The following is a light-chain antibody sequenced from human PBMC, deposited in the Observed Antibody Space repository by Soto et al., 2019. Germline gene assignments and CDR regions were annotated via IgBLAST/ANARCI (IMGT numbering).Light chain of an antibody. CDR3: SSYTSSSTYV. CDR1: SSDIGGSNY. V-gene: IGLV2-14*01. Sequence: QSGLTRPASVSGSPGQSSTISCTGTSSDIGGSNYVSWYQQHPGEAPKLMIYEVSNRPSGVSNRFSGSKSGNTASLTISGLQAEDEADYYCSSYTSSSTYVFGTGTKVTVL. CDR2: EVS. J-gene: IGLJ1*01.